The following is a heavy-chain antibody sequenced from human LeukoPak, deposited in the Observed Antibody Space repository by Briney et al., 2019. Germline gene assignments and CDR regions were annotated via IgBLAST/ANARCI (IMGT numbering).Heavy chain of an antibody. D-gene: IGHD6-19*01. CDR2: INHSGST. J-gene: IGHJ4*02. CDR3: ARGGTAVAGNFFDY. CDR1: GGSFSVYY. Sequence: PSETLSLTCAVSGGSFSVYYWSWIRQPPGKGLEWIGEINHSGSTNYNPSLKSRVTISVDTSKNQFSLKLSSVTAADTAVYYCARGGTAVAGNFFDYWGQGTLVTVSS. V-gene: IGHV4-34*01.